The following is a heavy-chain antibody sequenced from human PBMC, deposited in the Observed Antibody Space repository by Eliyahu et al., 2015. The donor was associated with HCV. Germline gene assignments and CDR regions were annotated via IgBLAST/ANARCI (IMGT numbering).Heavy chain of an antibody. CDR3: ARDAVYYYYYGMDV. J-gene: IGHJ6*02. Sequence: QVQLQESGPGLVKPSETLSLTCTVSGGSXXSGSYYWSWIRQXPXKGXEWIGYIYYSGSTXYNPSLKSRVTISVDTSKNQFSLKXSSVTAADTAVYYCARDAVYYYYYGMDVWGQGTTVTVSS. CDR1: GGSXXSGSYY. CDR2: IYYSGST. V-gene: IGHV4-61*01.